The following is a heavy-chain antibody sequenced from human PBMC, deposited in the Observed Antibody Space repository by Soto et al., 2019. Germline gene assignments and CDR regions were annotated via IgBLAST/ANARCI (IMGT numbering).Heavy chain of an antibody. Sequence: ASVKVSCKASGYTFTSYGISWVRQAPGQGLEWMGWISAYNGKTNYAQKLQGRVTMTPDTATSTAYMELRSLRSDDTALYYCARDMPTVTFDAFDIWGQGTMVTVSS. CDR1: GYTFTSYG. CDR3: ARDMPTVTFDAFDI. CDR2: ISAYNGKT. J-gene: IGHJ3*02. D-gene: IGHD4-17*01. V-gene: IGHV1-18*01.